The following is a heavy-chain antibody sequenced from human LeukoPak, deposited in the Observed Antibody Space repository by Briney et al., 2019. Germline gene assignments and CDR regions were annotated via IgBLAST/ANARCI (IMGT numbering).Heavy chain of an antibody. CDR1: GFTFSSYR. CDR2: ISSSSSYI. Sequence: GGSLRLSCAASGFTFSSYRMNWVRQAPGKGLEGGSSISSSSSYIHSVDSVTGRFTISRVNAQNSPYLQMNSLRAEDTAVYYGAREAGYSSRWYYFDYWGQGTLVTVSS. D-gene: IGHD6-13*01. J-gene: IGHJ4*02. CDR3: AREAGYSSRWYYFDY. V-gene: IGHV3-21*01.